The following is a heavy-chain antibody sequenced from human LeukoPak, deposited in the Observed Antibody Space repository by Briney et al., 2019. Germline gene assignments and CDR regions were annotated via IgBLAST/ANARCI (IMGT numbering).Heavy chain of an antibody. D-gene: IGHD6-19*01. Sequence: PGGSLRLSCAASGFTFSRYAMSWVRQAPGKGLEWVSAISGSGSSPYYADSVKGRFTISRDNSKNTLYLQMNSLRAEDTAVYYCVKDSSLLPGVFDYWGQGTLVTVSS. CDR2: ISGSGSSP. J-gene: IGHJ4*02. V-gene: IGHV3-23*01. CDR1: GFTFSRYA. CDR3: VKDSSLLPGVFDY.